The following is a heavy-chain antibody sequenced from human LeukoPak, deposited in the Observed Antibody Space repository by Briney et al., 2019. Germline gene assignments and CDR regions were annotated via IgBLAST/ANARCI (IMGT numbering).Heavy chain of an antibody. J-gene: IGHJ4*02. Sequence: QPGGSLRLSCAASGFTFSTYAMNWVRQAPGKGLEWVSAISDNGGSIYYADSVKGRFTISRDNSKNTLYLQMNSLSAGDTAVYYCAKGHDTRTATLDYWGQGTLVTVSS. CDR1: GFTFSTYA. CDR3: AKGHDTRTATLDY. CDR2: ISDNGGSI. V-gene: IGHV3-23*01. D-gene: IGHD1-1*01.